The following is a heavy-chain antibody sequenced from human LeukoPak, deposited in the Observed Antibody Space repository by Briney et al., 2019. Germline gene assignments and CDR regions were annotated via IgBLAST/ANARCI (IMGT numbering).Heavy chain of an antibody. J-gene: IGHJ3*02. D-gene: IGHD1-26*01. CDR3: ARGRYSGFDI. Sequence: SQTLSLTCALSGDSLFTSGVAWNWIWHSPSRGLEWLGRTYYTSRWSNEYAVSLKSRITVNADTTKNQFSLQLNSVTPEDTALYYCARGRYSGFDIWGQGTTVTVSS. CDR2: TYYTSRWSN. V-gene: IGHV6-1*01. CDR1: GDSLFTSGVA.